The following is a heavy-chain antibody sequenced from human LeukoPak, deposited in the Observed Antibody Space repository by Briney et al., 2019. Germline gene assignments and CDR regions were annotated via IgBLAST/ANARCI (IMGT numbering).Heavy chain of an antibody. Sequence: SETLSLTCAVYGGSLSGYYWSWIRQPPGKGLEWIGEINHSGSTNYNPSLKSRVTISVDTSKNQFSLKLSSVTAADTAVYYCASRHYYYYGMDVWGQGTTVTVSS. CDR2: INHSGST. CDR3: ASRHYYYYGMDV. V-gene: IGHV4-34*01. CDR1: GGSLSGYY. J-gene: IGHJ6*02.